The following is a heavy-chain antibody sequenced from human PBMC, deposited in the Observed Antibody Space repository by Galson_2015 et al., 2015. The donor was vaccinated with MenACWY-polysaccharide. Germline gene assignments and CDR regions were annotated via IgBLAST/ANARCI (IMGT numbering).Heavy chain of an antibody. V-gene: IGHV3-49*03. CDR1: GFTFGDSG. Sequence: SLRLSCAASGFTFGDSGMIWIRQAPGKGLEWVSLIRSKAYGGTPDSAASVKGRFTMSRDDSKHIAYLQMNSLNTEDTAVYYCTRFSAYFYDSNGSFDAFNIWGQGTMVTVSS. J-gene: IGHJ3*02. CDR3: TRFSAYFYDSNGSFDAFNI. CDR2: IRSKAYGGTP. D-gene: IGHD3-22*01.